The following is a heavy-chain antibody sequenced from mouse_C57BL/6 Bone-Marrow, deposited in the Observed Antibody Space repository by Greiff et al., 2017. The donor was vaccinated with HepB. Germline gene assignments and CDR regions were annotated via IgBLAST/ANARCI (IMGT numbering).Heavy chain of an antibody. CDR3: APNYYGSSYGAMDY. J-gene: IGHJ4*01. D-gene: IGHD1-1*01. Sequence: EVKLVESGPELVKPGDSVKISCKASGYSFTGYFMNWVMQSHGKSLEWIGRINPYNGDTFYNQKFKGKATLTVDKSSSTAHMELRSLTSEDSAVYYCAPNYYGSSYGAMDYWGQGTSVTVSS. CDR1: GYSFTGYF. CDR2: INPYNGDT. V-gene: IGHV1-20*01.